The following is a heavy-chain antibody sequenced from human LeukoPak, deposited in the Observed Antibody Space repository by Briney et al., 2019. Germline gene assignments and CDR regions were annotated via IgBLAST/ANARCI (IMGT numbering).Heavy chain of an antibody. Sequence: ASVKVSCKASGYTFTSYGISWVRQAPGQGLEWMGWISAYNGNTNYAQKLQGRVTMTTDTSTSTAYTELRSLRSDDTAVYYCARVSRYFDWLLSVGGGFDYWGQGTLVTVSS. CDR1: GYTFTSYG. CDR2: ISAYNGNT. CDR3: ARVSRYFDWLLSVGGGFDY. V-gene: IGHV1-18*01. J-gene: IGHJ4*02. D-gene: IGHD3-9*01.